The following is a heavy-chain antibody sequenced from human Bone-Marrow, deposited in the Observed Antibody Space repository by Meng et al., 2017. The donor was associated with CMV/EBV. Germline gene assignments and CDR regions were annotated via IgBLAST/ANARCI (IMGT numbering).Heavy chain of an antibody. CDR3: ARAPATGDDFDY. J-gene: IGHJ4*02. CDR2: ISGSGGST. D-gene: IGHD7-27*01. Sequence: GESLKISCAASGFTFSSYAMNWVRQAPGKGLEWVSGISGSGGSTYDADSVKGRFTISRDNAKNSLYLQMNSLRAEDTAVYYCARAPATGDDFDYWGQGTLVTVSS. V-gene: IGHV3-23*01. CDR1: GFTFSSYA.